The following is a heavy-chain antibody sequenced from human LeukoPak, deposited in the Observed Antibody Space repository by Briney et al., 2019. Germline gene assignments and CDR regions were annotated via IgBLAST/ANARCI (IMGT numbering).Heavy chain of an antibody. CDR1: GGSISSGGYY. D-gene: IGHD3-22*01. V-gene: IGHV4-31*03. Sequence: PSETLSLTCTVSGGSISSGGYYWSWIRQHPGKGLEWIEYIYYSGSTYYNSSLKSRVTISVDTSKNQFSLKLSSVTAADTAVYYCARGLGSSGYYSPIDYWGQGTLVTVSS. J-gene: IGHJ4*02. CDR2: IYYSGST. CDR3: ARGLGSSGYYSPIDY.